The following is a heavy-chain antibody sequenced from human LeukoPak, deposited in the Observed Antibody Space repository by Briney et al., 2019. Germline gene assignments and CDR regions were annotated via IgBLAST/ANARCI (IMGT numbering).Heavy chain of an antibody. CDR1: GVSISSYY. Sequence: SETLSLTCTVSGVSISSYYWSWIRQPAGKGLEWIGRIHTSGSTNYNPSLKSRVTISVDTSKNQFSLKLRSVTAADTAVYYCARVVQSTDSSGFYLPEYFQHWGQGTLVTVSS. D-gene: IGHD3-22*01. V-gene: IGHV4-4*07. CDR2: IHTSGST. CDR3: ARVVQSTDSSGFYLPEYFQH. J-gene: IGHJ1*01.